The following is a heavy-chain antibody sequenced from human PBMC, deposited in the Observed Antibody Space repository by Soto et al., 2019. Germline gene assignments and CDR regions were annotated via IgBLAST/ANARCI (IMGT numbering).Heavy chain of an antibody. J-gene: IGHJ4*02. CDR1: GYTYTNYY. Sequence: QVHLVQSGAEVKKPGASVKISCKASGYTYTNYYMPWVRQAPGQGLEWMGIINLSSGSPSYAQRFQGRVTMTRDTSTTTVYMELSSLRSEDTGVYYCASGACSGECYSDYWGQGTLVTVSS. D-gene: IGHD2-21*01. CDR2: INLSSGSP. V-gene: IGHV1-46*01. CDR3: ASGACSGECYSDY.